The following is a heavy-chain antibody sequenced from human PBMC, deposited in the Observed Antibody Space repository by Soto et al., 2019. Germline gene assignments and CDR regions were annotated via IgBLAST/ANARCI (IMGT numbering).Heavy chain of an antibody. D-gene: IGHD6-13*01. Sequence: PSETLSLTCTVSGGSISSYYWSWIRQPPGKGLEWIGYIYYSGSTNYNPSLKSRVTMSVDTSKNQFSLKLSSVTAADTAVYYCARDQMLIAAAGQYYYYGMDVWGQGTTVTVSS. CDR2: IYYSGST. J-gene: IGHJ6*02. CDR3: ARDQMLIAAAGQYYYYGMDV. V-gene: IGHV4-59*01. CDR1: GGSISSYY.